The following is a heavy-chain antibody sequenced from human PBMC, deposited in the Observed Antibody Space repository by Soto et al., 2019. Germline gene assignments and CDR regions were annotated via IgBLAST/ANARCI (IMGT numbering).Heavy chain of an antibody. CDR3: AKDRARITMIVVVISLDY. CDR2: ISGSGGST. D-gene: IGHD3-22*01. J-gene: IGHJ4*02. Sequence: GGSLRLSCAASGFTFSSYAMSWVRQAPGKGLEWVSAISGSGGSTYYADSVKGRFTISRDNSKNTLYLQMNSLRAEDTAVYYCAKDRARITMIVVVISLDYWGQGTLVTVSS. V-gene: IGHV3-23*01. CDR1: GFTFSSYA.